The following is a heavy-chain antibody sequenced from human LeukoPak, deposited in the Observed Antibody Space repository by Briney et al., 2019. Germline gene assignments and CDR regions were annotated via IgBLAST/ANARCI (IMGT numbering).Heavy chain of an antibody. Sequence: SSETLSLTCAVSGYSISSGYYWVWIRQPPGKGLEWIGSIYHSGSTYYNPSLKSRVTISVDTSKNQFSLKLSSVTAADTAVYYCARSYNWNYYYYYMDVWGKGTTVTVSS. CDR1: GYSISSGYY. CDR3: ARSYNWNYYYYYMDV. V-gene: IGHV4-38-2*01. CDR2: IYHSGST. D-gene: IGHD1-20*01. J-gene: IGHJ6*03.